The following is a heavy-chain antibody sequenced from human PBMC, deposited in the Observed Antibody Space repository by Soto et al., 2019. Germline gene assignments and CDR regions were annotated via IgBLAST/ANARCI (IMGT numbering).Heavy chain of an antibody. CDR3: ARARGVATIIYYYGMDV. J-gene: IGHJ6*02. Sequence: IPSLTCSVSGGSISSGGYYWSWNHQHPGKGLEWIGYIYYNGSTNYNPSLKSRVTISVDTSKNQFSLKLSSVTAADTAVYYCARARGVATIIYYYGMDVWGQGTTVTVSS. V-gene: IGHV4-31*03. CDR1: GGSISSGGYY. D-gene: IGHD5-12*01. CDR2: IYYNGST.